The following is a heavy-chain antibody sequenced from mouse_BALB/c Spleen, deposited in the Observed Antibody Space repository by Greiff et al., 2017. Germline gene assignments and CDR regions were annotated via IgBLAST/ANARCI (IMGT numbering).Heavy chain of an antibody. D-gene: IGHD2-10*02. CDR2: INPGSGGT. J-gene: IGHJ4*01. V-gene: IGHV1-54*01. CDR1: GYAFTNYL. Sequence: QVQLQQSGPQLVRPGASVKISCKASGYAFTNYLIEWVKQRPGQGLEWIGVINPGSGGTNYNEKFKGKATLTADKSSSTAYMQLSSLTSDDSAVYFCARGYGKGYAMDYWGQGTSVTVSS. CDR3: ARGYGKGYAMDY.